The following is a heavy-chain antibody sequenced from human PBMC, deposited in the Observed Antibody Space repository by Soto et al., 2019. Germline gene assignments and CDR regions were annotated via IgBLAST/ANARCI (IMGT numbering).Heavy chain of an antibody. CDR3: ARERGDVAAAGTHDYYYQYGMDV. J-gene: IGHJ6*02. CDR2: IYTGGNT. V-gene: IGHV4-4*07. CDR1: GASISINY. Sequence: XATMSLTCTVCGASISINYWSWIRQSAGKGLEWIGHIYTGGNTNYSPSLKSRVTMSLDTSKNQFSLRLSSVTAADTAVYYCARERGDVAAAGTHDYYYQYGMDVWGQGTTVTAP. D-gene: IGHD6-13*01.